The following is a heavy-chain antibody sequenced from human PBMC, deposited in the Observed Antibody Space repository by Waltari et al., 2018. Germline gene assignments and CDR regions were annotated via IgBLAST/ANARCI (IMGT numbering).Heavy chain of an antibody. CDR2: LKKDGRDK. CDR3: ARDSSPGDSSAWYDAFDV. V-gene: IGHV3-7*03. CDR1: GFIFSSYW. J-gene: IGHJ3*01. Sequence: EAQLEESGGGLVQPGGSLRLSCAASGFIFSSYWMTWVRQAPGKGLEGVANLKKDGRDKHYRDSVKGRFTISRDNAKNSLYLQMSSLRADDTAVYYCARDSSPGDSSAWYDAFDVWGRGTMVTVSS. D-gene: IGHD6-19*01.